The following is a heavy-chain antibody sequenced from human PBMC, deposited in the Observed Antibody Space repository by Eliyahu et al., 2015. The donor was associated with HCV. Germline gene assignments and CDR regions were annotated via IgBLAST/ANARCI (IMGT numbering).Heavy chain of an antibody. CDR1: GXLFTSYT. CDR2: SIPTLGIA. J-gene: IGHJ4*02. Sequence: QVRLVQSGAXVKRSGXSVKVSCKTYGXLFTSYTXSWLRQAPGXGLDXIGXSIPTLGIAAYASKFQGRVTITADKSTSSVYMQLTSLTYEDTALYFCARDRQGVTSKYHYFDVWGQGTLVSVS. V-gene: IGHV1-69*04. D-gene: IGHD4-17*01. CDR3: ARDRQGVTSKYHYFDV.